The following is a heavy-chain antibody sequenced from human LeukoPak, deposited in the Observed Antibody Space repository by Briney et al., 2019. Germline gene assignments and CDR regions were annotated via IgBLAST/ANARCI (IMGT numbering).Heavy chain of an antibody. CDR2: IIPIFGIA. J-gene: IGHJ6*02. CDR1: GGTFSSYA. CDR3: ARDQSRGQGYSYGRRGAYYYYGMDV. V-gene: IGHV1-69*04. D-gene: IGHD5-18*01. Sequence: SVKVSCKASGGTFSSYAISWVRQAPGQGLEWMGRIIPIFGIANYAQKFQGRVTITADKSTSTAYMELSSLRSEDTAVYYCARDQSRGQGYSYGRRGAYYYYGMDVWGQGTTVTVSS.